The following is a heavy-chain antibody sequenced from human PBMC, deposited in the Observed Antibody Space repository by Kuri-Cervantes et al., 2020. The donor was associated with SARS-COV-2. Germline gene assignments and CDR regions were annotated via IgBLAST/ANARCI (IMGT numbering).Heavy chain of an antibody. Sequence: SCAVSGGSISSSNWWSWVRQPPGKGLEWIGEIYHSGSTNYNPSLKSRVTISVDTSKNQFSLKLSSVTAADTAVYYCARGEVRYSFNYYYYMDVWGKGTTVTVSS. D-gene: IGHD6-13*01. CDR1: GGSISSSNW. CDR3: ARGEVRYSFNYYYYMDV. V-gene: IGHV4-4*02. CDR2: IYHSGST. J-gene: IGHJ6*03.